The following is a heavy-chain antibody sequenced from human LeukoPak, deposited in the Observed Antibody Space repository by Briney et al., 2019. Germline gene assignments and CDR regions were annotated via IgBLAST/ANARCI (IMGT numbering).Heavy chain of an antibody. CDR1: GFSFSNYA. CDR2: ISGSGGST. J-gene: IGHJ4*02. Sequence: SGGSLRLSCAASGFSFSNYAMSWVRQAPGKGLEWVSAISGSGGSTYYADSVKGRFTISRDNSKNTLYLQMNSLRAEDTAVYYCATDSSGWYMDRFDYWGQGTLVTVSS. V-gene: IGHV3-23*01. D-gene: IGHD6-19*01. CDR3: ATDSSGWYMDRFDY.